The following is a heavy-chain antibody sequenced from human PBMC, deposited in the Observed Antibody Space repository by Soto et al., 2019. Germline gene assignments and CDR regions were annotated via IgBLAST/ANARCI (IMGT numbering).Heavy chain of an antibody. CDR2: ISYDGSNK. CDR3: AKDVVVGATTGLGDYYYYYGMDV. D-gene: IGHD1-26*01. J-gene: IGHJ6*02. CDR1: GFTFSSYG. V-gene: IGHV3-30*18. Sequence: GGSLRLSCAASGFTFSSYGMHWVRQAPGKGLEWVAVISYDGSNKYYADSVKGRFTISRDNSKNTLYLQMNSLRAEDAAVFYCAKDVVVGATTGLGDYYYYYGMDVWGQGTTVTVSS.